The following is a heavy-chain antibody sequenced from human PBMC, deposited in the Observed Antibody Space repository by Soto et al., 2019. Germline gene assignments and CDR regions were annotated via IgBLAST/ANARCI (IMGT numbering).Heavy chain of an antibody. J-gene: IGHJ2*01. D-gene: IGHD6-25*01. CDR3: AREGGAAPGARREWYLDL. Sequence: QVQLVQSGAEVKKPGASVTVSCKTSGYPLTDFYIHWVRQAPGQGLECMAWINPHTGDTNTALKFQGRVTMTRDTSINTAFMELTRLSSDDTAVYYCAREGGAAPGARREWYLDLWRRGTLVSVSS. V-gene: IGHV1-2*02. CDR2: INPHTGDT. CDR1: GYPLTDFY.